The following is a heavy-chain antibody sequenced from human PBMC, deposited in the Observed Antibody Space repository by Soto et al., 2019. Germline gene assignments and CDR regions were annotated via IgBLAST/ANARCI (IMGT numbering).Heavy chain of an antibody. V-gene: IGHV3-11*01. CDR3: ARDGYPTNGGIDF. CDR2: ISSSGSTI. Sequence: QVLLVESGGGLVKPGGSLRLSFVASGFTLNDYYVSWIRQAPGKGLGWISDISSSGSTIYYADSVKGRFTVSSKHDNTSVIPQMNSLRVEDTAMYFCARDGYPTNGGIDFWGHGALVTVAS. CDR1: GFTLNDYY. D-gene: IGHD2-15*01. J-gene: IGHJ4*01.